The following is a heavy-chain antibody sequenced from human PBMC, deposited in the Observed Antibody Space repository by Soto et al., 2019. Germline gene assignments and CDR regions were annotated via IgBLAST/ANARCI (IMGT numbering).Heavy chain of an antibody. Sequence: SETLSLTCTVSGGSIISGDYYWSWIRQPPGKGLEWIGYIYYSGSTYYNPSLKSRVTISVDTSKNQFSLKLSSVTAADTAVYYCARASTVVALDYWGQGTLVTVSS. D-gene: IGHD2-15*01. CDR3: ARASTVVALDY. CDR1: GGSIISGDYY. V-gene: IGHV4-30-4*01. J-gene: IGHJ4*02. CDR2: IYYSGST.